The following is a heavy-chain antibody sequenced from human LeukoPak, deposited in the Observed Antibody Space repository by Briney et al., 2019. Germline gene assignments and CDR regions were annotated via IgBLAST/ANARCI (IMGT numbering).Heavy chain of an antibody. CDR1: GGSLTISTNY. CDR3: ARPGGDYCYFDS. D-gene: IGHD4-17*01. CDR2: IYHGGDT. J-gene: IGHJ4*02. Sequence: PSETLSLTCTVSGGSLTISTNYWGWIRQPPGKGLEWIGSIYHGGDTYYNPSLKSRLTISVDTSTNQFSLKLTSVTAADTAVYYCARPGGDYCYFDSWGQGTLVTVSS. V-gene: IGHV4-39*01.